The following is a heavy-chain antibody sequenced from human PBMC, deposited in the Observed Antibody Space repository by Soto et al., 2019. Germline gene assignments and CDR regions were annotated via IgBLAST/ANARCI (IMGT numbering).Heavy chain of an antibody. CDR3: ARDIGSYAYAEGY. Sequence: SETLSLTCSVSGGSINSYWWSWIRQPAGKGPEWIGRVYSSGTTDYNPSLNSRATMSVETSKNQFSLKLTSVTAADTAVYYCARDIGSYAYAEGYWGQGIQVTVSS. J-gene: IGHJ4*02. CDR2: VYSSGTT. D-gene: IGHD2-2*01. V-gene: IGHV4-4*07. CDR1: GGSINSYW.